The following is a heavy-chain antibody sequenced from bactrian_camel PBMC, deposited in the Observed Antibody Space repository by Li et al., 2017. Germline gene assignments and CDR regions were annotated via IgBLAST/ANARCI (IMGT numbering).Heavy chain of an antibody. V-gene: IGHV3S53*01. CDR3: ATVTYSCSRGVCSCGDDYPD. CDR2: ITSNGAT. J-gene: IGHJ4*01. CDR1: GYTTC. Sequence: HVQLVESGGGSVQAGGSLRLSCAASGYTTCMGWFRQAPGKEREGVATITSNGATSYADSVKGRFSISKDNAKNTLYLQLNSLKPEDTAIYYCATVTYSCSRGVCSCGDDYPDWGQGTQVTVS. D-gene: IGHD3*01.